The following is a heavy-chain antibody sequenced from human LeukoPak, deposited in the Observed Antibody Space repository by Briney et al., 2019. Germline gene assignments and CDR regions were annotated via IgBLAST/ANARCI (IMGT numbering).Heavy chain of an antibody. Sequence: PSETPSLICTVSGGPLSRSSYQWGSPRQPPGTGLEWVGQINHSGSTNYNPSLKSRVNISVDTSKNQFSLHLNSVTPEDTAVYYCARNVRLGSGELSFAPFNNWFDHWGQGTLVTVSS. CDR1: GGPLSRSSYQ. CDR2: INHSGST. D-gene: IGHD3-16*02. J-gene: IGHJ5*02. CDR3: ARNVRLGSGELSFAPFNNWFDH. V-gene: IGHV4-39*07.